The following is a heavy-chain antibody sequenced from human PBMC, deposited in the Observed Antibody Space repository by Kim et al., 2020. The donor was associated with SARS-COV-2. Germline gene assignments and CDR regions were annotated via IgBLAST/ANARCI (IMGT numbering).Heavy chain of an antibody. CDR3: AKGLRIRGYYYYGMDV. D-gene: IGHD2-15*01. CDR1: GFTFDDYT. J-gene: IGHJ6*02. CDR2: ISWDGGST. V-gene: IGHV3-43*01. Sequence: GGSLRLSCAASGFTFDDYTMHWVRQAPGKGLEWVSLISWDGGSTYYADSVKGRFTISRDNSKNSLYLQMNSLRTEDTALYYCAKGLRIRGYYYYGMDVWGQGTTVTVSS.